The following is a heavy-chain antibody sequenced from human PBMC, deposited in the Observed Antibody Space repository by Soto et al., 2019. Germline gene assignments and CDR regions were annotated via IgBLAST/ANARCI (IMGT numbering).Heavy chain of an antibody. CDR3: AREMTTRGMDV. J-gene: IGHJ6*02. CDR2: IYYSGST. V-gene: IGHV4-31*03. CDR1: GGSISSGGYY. D-gene: IGHD1-1*01. Sequence: SETLSLTCTVSGGSISSGGYYWSWIRQHPGKGLEWIGYIYYSGSTYYNPSLKSRVTISVDTSKNQFSLKLSSVTAADTAVYYCAREMTTRGMDVWGQGTTVTVSS.